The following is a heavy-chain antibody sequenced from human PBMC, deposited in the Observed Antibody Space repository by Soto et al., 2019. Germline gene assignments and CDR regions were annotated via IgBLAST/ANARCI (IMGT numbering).Heavy chain of an antibody. J-gene: IGHJ5*02. CDR3: ARDYGYNYGYYGWFDP. Sequence: SETLSLTCSVSNGSISSYYWSWIRQPPGKGLEWIGYIYYSGSTNYNPSLKSRVTISVDTSKNQFSLSLTSVTAADTAVYYCARDYGYNYGYYGWFDPWGQGTLVTVSS. CDR2: IYYSGST. D-gene: IGHD5-18*01. CDR1: NGSISSYY. V-gene: IGHV4-59*01.